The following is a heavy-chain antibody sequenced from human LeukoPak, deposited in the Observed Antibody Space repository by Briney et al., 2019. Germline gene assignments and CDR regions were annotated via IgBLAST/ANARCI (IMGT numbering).Heavy chain of an antibody. V-gene: IGHV3-48*03. CDR3: PRVFSYYTYSFDY. Sequence: GGSLRLSCAVSGFPFSVHEMNWVRQAPGKGLEWISYISSTGSAIYYADSVRGRFTISRDNAKNSLYLQMNSLRAEDTAVYYCPRVFSYYTYSFDYWGQGTLVTVSS. CDR1: GFPFSVHE. D-gene: IGHD3-22*01. J-gene: IGHJ4*02. CDR2: ISSTGSAI.